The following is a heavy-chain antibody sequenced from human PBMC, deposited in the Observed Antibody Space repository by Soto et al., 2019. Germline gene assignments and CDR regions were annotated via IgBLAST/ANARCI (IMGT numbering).Heavy chain of an antibody. J-gene: IGHJ4*02. CDR1: GFTFSSYA. D-gene: IGHD6-13*01. V-gene: IGHV3-23*01. CDR3: AKDIVAAEVFDY. CDR2: ISGSGSNP. Sequence: GGSLRLSCAASGFTFSSYAMSWVRQAPGQGLEWVSAISGSGSNPYYADSVKGRFTISRDNSKNTLYLQMNSLRAEDTAVYYCAKDIVAAEVFDYWGQGTLVTVSS.